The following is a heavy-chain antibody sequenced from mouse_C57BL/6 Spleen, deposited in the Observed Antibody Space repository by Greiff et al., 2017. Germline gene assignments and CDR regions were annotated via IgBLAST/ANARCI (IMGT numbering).Heavy chain of an antibody. J-gene: IGHJ2*01. CDR2: INPSTGGT. CDR3: ARHYYGFDY. V-gene: IGHV1-42*01. Sequence: VQLQQSGPELVKPGASVKISCKASGYSFTGYYMNWVKQSPEKSLEWIGEINPSTGGTTYNQKFKAKATLTVDKSSSTAYMQLKSLTSEDSAVYYCARHYYGFDYWGQGTTLTVSS. CDR1: GYSFTGYY. D-gene: IGHD1-1*01.